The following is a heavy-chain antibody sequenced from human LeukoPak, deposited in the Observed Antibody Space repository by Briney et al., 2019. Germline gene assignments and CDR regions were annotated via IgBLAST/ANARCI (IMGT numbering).Heavy chain of an antibody. V-gene: IGHV1-8*01. Sequence: ASVKVSCKASGYTFTSYDINWVRQATGQGLEWMGWMNPNGGNTGYAQKFQGRVTMTRNTSISTAYMELSSLRSEDTAVYYCAREGVDTAMVTQLYYYYGMDVWGQGTTVTVSS. CDR1: GYTFTSYD. J-gene: IGHJ6*02. D-gene: IGHD5-18*01. CDR3: AREGVDTAMVTQLYYYYGMDV. CDR2: MNPNGGNT.